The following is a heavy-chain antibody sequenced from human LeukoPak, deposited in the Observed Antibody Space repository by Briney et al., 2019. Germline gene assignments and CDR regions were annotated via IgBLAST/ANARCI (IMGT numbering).Heavy chain of an antibody. V-gene: IGHV4-39*01. CDR1: GGSISSSSYY. CDR3: ARHVNPSITMVRGVIRWFDP. D-gene: IGHD3-10*01. Sequence: KASETLSLTCTVSGGSISSSSYYWGWTRQPPGKGLEWIGSIYYSGNTFYNPSLKSRVTISVDTSKNHFSLRLSSVTAADTALEYSARHVNPSITMVRGVIRWFDPWGQGTLVTVSS. CDR2: IYYSGNT. J-gene: IGHJ5*02.